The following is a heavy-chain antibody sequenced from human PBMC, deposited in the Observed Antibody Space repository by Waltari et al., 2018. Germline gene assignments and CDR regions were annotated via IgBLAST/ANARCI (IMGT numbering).Heavy chain of an antibody. Sequence: AASGFSFSSHAMHWVRQAPGKGLEYVSAISGDGGATYYSNSVKGRFTISRDNSKNTLYLQMGSLRAEDMAMYYCARDLYCSSTACYAPFDYWGQGTPVTVSS. V-gene: IGHV3-64*01. J-gene: IGHJ4*02. CDR3: ARDLYCSSTACYAPFDY. D-gene: IGHD2-2*01. CDR1: GFSFSSHA. CDR2: ISGDGGAT.